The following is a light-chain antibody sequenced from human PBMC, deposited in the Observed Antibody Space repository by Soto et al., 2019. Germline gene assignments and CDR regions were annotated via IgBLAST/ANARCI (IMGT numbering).Light chain of an antibody. CDR2: KAS. Sequence: IPTNKSPSTLSGSVGDRVTITCRASQGITNYLAWYQQKPGKAPKLLIYKASTLKSGVPSRFSGSGSGTEFTLTISSLQPDDFATYYSQQYTSYWTFCQGTNAEIK. CDR1: QGITNY. J-gene: IGKJ1*01. V-gene: IGKV1-5*03. CDR3: QQYTSYWT.